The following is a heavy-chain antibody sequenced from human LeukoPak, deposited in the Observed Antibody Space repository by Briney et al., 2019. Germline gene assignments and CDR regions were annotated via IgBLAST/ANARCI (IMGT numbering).Heavy chain of an antibody. CDR2: INHSGST. J-gene: IGHJ4*02. V-gene: IGHV4-34*01. Sequence: SETLSLTCAVYIGSFSGYYWSWIRQTPGKGLEWIGEINHSGSTYYNPSLKSRVTISVDTSKNQFSLKLSSVTAADTAVYYCARIEGGGSSLIFDYWGQGTLVTVSS. D-gene: IGHD6-13*01. CDR1: IGSFSGYY. CDR3: ARIEGGGSSLIFDY.